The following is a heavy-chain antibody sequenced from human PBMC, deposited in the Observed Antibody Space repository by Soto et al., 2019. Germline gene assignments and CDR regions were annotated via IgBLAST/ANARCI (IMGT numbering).Heavy chain of an antibody. CDR1: GGSISSGGYY. D-gene: IGHD3-22*01. CDR3: ARQASGYIDY. Sequence: QVQLQESGPGLVKPSQTLSLTCTVSGGSISSGGYYWSWIRQHPGKGLEWIGYIYYSGSTYYNPSLNTRVTLSLDTSKNQFSLKLSSVTAADTAVYSCARQASGYIDYWGQGTLVTVSS. V-gene: IGHV4-31*03. J-gene: IGHJ4*02. CDR2: IYYSGST.